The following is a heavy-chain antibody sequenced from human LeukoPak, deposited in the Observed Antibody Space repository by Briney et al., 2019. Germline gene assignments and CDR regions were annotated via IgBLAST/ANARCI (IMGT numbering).Heavy chain of an antibody. CDR2: ISSSSSYI. CDR1: GVSFSRYS. CDR3: ARDQASGSYFY. Sequence: GGSLRHSCAASGVSFSRYSMNSVRQAPGKGLEWVSSISSSSSYIYYADSVKGRFTISRDNAKNSLYLLMNSLRAEDTAVYYCARDQASGSYFYWGQGTLVTVSS. J-gene: IGHJ4*02. D-gene: IGHD1-26*01. V-gene: IGHV3-21*01.